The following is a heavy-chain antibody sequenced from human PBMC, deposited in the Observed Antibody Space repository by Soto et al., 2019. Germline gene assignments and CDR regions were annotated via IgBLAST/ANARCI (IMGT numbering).Heavy chain of an antibody. Sequence: ASVKVSCKASGGTFSSYAISWVRQAPGQGLEWMGGIIPIFGTANYAQKFQGRVTITADESTSTAYMELRSLRSEDTAVYYRAREVNSFDYGDYFDYWGQGTLVTVSS. V-gene: IGHV1-69*13. CDR2: IIPIFGTA. CDR1: GGTFSSYA. D-gene: IGHD4-17*01. CDR3: AREVNSFDYGDYFDY. J-gene: IGHJ4*02.